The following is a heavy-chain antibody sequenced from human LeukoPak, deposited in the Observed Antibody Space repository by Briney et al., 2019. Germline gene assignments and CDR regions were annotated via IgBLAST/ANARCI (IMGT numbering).Heavy chain of an antibody. J-gene: IGHJ1*01. D-gene: IGHD6-19*01. V-gene: IGHV1-2*02. Sequence: ASVKVSCKASGYTFTDYYMHWVRQAPGQGLEWMGWINPHNGGTNYAQKFQGRVTMTRDTSIRAAYMELSRLRSDDTAVYYCARDLYVGRAFSSGSTDRGVQHWGQGTQITVSS. CDR1: GYTFTDYY. CDR2: INPHNGGT. CDR3: ARDLYVGRAFSSGSTDRGVQH.